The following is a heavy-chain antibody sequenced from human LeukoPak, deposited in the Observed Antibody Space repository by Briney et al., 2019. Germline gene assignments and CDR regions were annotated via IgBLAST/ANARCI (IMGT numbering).Heavy chain of an antibody. V-gene: IGHV3-43D*03. J-gene: IGHJ6*04. CDR1: GFTFDDYA. Sequence: GGSLRLSCAASGFTFDDYAMHWVRQAPGKGLEWVSLISWDGGSTYYADSVKGRFTISRDNSKNSLYLQMNSLRAEDTALYYCAKDTPHFEYSSSFPDVWGKGTTVTVSS. CDR3: AKDTPHFEYSSSFPDV. D-gene: IGHD6-6*01. CDR2: ISWDGGST.